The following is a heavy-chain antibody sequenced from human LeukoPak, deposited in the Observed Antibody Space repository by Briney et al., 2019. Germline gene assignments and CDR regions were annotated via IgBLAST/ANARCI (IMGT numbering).Heavy chain of an antibody. CDR2: IKQDGSEK. CDR1: GFTFSSYW. V-gene: IGHV3-7*01. Sequence: PGGSLRLSCALSGFTFSSYWMNWVRQAPGKGLEWVANIKQDGSEKNYVDSVKGRFTISRDNAKSSLFLQMNDLRAEDTAVYYCAKGGRGNGEVYWGQGTLVTVSS. CDR3: AKGGRGNGEVY. D-gene: IGHD2-8*01. J-gene: IGHJ4*02.